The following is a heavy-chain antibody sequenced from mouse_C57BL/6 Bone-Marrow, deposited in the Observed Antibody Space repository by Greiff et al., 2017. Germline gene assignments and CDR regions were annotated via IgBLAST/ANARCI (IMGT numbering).Heavy chain of an antibody. CDR3: ARKVYYGNEDCDY. D-gene: IGHD2-1*01. Sequence: QVQLKESGAELVKPGASVKISCKASGYAFSSYWMNWVKQRPGKGLEWIGQIYPGDGDTNYNGKFKGKATLTADKSSSTAYMQLSSLTSEDSAVXFCARKVYYGNEDCDYWGQGTTRTVSS. CDR2: IYPGDGDT. CDR1: GYAFSSYW. V-gene: IGHV1-80*01. J-gene: IGHJ2*01.